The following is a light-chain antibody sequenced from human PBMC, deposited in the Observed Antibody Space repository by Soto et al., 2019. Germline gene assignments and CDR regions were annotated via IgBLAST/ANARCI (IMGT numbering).Light chain of an antibody. CDR3: AAWDDSLNGDV. V-gene: IGLV1-44*01. Sequence: QLVLTQPPSASGTPGQRVTISCSGSSSNIGSNTVNWYQQLPGTAPKLLIYSYNQRPSGVPDRFSDSKSGTSASLAISGLQSEDEADYYCAAWDDSLNGDVFGTGTKLTVL. CDR1: SSNIGSNT. J-gene: IGLJ1*01. CDR2: SYN.